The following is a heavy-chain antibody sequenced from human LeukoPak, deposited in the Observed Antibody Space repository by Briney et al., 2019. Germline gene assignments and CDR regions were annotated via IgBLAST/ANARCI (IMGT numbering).Heavy chain of an antibody. V-gene: IGHV1-46*01. Sequence: ASVKVSCKTSGYTFTSSYIHWVRQAPGQGLEWMGMINPSGYSTNYAQRFRDRVTMTRDTSTSTVYMELSGLRSEDTAVYYCATRKSGDYFFDYWGQGTLVTVSS. CDR1: GYTFTSSY. CDR3: ATRKSGDYFFDY. D-gene: IGHD4-17*01. J-gene: IGHJ4*02. CDR2: INPSGYST.